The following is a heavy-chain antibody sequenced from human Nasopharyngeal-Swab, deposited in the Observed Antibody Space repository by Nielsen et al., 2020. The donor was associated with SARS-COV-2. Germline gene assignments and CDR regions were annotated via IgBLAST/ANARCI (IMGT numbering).Heavy chain of an antibody. J-gene: IGHJ4*02. CDR2: IYPGDSDT. V-gene: IGHV5-51*01. Sequence: ARQMPGKGLAWMGIIYPGDSDTRYSPSFQGQVTISADKSISTAYLQWSSLKASDTAMYYCARQGDIVVVPAASALDYWGQGTLVTVSS. D-gene: IGHD2-2*01. CDR3: ARQGDIVVVPAASALDY.